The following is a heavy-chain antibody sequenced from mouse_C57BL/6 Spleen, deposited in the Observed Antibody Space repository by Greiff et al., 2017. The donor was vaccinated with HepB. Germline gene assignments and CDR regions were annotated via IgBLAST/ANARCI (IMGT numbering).Heavy chain of an antibody. CDR3: ARRGNSSGSLYYYAMDY. J-gene: IGHJ4*01. V-gene: IGHV1-18*01. Sequence: VHVKQSGPELVKPGASVKIPCKASGYTFTDYNMDWVKQSHGKSLEWIGDINPNNGGTIYNQKFKGKATLTVDKSSSTAYMELRSLTSEDTAVYYCARRGNSSGSLYYYAMDYWGQGTSVTVSS. CDR1: GYTFTDYN. D-gene: IGHD3-2*02. CDR2: INPNNGGT.